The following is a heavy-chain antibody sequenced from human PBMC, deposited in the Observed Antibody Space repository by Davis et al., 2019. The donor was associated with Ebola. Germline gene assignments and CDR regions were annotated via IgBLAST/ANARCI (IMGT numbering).Heavy chain of an antibody. D-gene: IGHD2-21*01. CDR2: IGAAGDT. CDR3: ARALFGASAFDI. V-gene: IGHV3-13*01. CDR1: GFTFRSYD. J-gene: IGHJ3*02. Sequence: PGGSLRLSCAASGFTFRSYDMHWVRQATGKGLEWVSAIGAAGDTYYPGSVQGRFTISRENAKNSLYLQMNSLRVGDTAVYYCARALFGASAFDIWGQGTMVTVSS.